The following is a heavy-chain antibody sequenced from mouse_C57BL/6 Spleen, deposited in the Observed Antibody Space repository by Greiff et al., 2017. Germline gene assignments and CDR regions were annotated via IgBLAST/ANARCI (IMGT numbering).Heavy chain of an antibody. V-gene: IGHV1-18*01. Sequence: VHVKQSGPELVKPGASVKIPCKASGYTFTDYNMDWVKQSHGKSLEWIGDINPNNGGTIYNQKFKGKATLTVDKASSTAYMELRSLTSEDTAVYYCARSYYGSSDYWGQGTTLTVSS. D-gene: IGHD1-1*01. CDR1: GYTFTDYN. J-gene: IGHJ2*01. CDR2: INPNNGGT. CDR3: ARSYYGSSDY.